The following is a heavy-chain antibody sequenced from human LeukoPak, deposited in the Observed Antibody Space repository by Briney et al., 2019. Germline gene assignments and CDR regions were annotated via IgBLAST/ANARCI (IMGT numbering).Heavy chain of an antibody. V-gene: IGHV3-30*02. J-gene: IGHJ4*02. CDR1: GFTFSTCG. CDR2: IRYDGSNK. CDR3: SKDLSPMVGSKIFDY. D-gene: IGHD1-26*01. Sequence: GGSLTLSCAASGFTFSTCGMHWVRQAPGKGLEWVAFIRYDGSNKYYADSVKGRFTISRDNSKNTLYLQMNSLRAEDTAVYSCSKDLSPMVGSKIFDYWGQGTLVTVSS.